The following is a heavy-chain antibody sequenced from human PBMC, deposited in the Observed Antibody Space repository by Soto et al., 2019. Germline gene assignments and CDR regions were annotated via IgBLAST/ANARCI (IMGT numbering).Heavy chain of an antibody. D-gene: IGHD6-13*01. CDR3: ARDLVAAAGTDYYYCGMDV. CDR1: GFTFSSYG. Sequence: QVQLVESGGGVVQPGRSLRLSCAASGFTFSSYGMHWVRQAPGKGLEWVAVIWYDGSNKYYADSVKGRFTISRDNSKNTLYLQMNSLRAEDTAVYYCARDLVAAAGTDYYYCGMDVWGQGTTVTVSS. CDR2: IWYDGSNK. J-gene: IGHJ6*02. V-gene: IGHV3-33*01.